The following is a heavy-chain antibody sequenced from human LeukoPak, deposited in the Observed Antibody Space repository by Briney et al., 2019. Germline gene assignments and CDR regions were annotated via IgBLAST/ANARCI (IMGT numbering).Heavy chain of an antibody. Sequence: GGSLRLSCEVSGFSFDDYAMHWVRQAPGKGLEWVAGISRNSYNVAYGDSVKGRFTISRDNAKKSLSLQMNSLGTEDTAFYYCAKSRDDGTGYYYDYWGQGVLVTVAS. J-gene: IGHJ4*02. D-gene: IGHD3-9*01. CDR3: AKSRDDGTGYYYDY. CDR2: ISRNSYNV. V-gene: IGHV3-9*01. CDR1: GFSFDDYA.